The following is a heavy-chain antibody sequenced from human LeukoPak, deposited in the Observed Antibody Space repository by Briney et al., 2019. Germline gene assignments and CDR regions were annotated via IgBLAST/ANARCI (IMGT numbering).Heavy chain of an antibody. Sequence: PGGSLRLFCAASGFTFSSYWISWVRQAPGKGLEWVANIKEDGSVKYYLDSVKGRFTISRDNVKNSLYLQMNSLRAEDTAVYYSARDGGWLQFDYWGKGTLVTVS. J-gene: IGHJ4*02. V-gene: IGHV3-7*01. CDR1: GFTFSSYW. D-gene: IGHD5-24*01. CDR2: IKEDGSVK. CDR3: ARDGGWLQFDY.